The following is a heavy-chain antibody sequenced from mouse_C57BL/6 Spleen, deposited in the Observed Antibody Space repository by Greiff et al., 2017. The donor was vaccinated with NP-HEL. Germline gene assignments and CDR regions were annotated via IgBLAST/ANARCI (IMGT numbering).Heavy chain of an antibody. CDR1: GFTFSSYG. CDR2: ISSGGSYT. CDR3: ARLGVTTGYYFDY. Sequence: EVHLVESGGDLVKPGGSLKLSCAASGFTFSSYGMSWVRQTPDKRLEWVATISSGGSYTYYPDSVKGRFTISRDNAKNTLYLQMSSLKSEDTAMYYCARLGVTTGYYFDYWGQGTTLTVSS. V-gene: IGHV5-6*01. J-gene: IGHJ2*01. D-gene: IGHD2-2*01.